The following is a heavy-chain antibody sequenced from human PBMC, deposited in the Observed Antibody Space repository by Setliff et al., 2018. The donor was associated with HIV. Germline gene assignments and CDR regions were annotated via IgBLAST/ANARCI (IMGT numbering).Heavy chain of an antibody. D-gene: IGHD2-21*02. V-gene: IGHV3-15*07. Sequence: GGSLRLSCAASGFTFSNAWMNWVRQAPGKGLEWVGRIKSKTDGGTSDYAAPVKGRFTISRDDSKTTLYLQMSSLKTEDTAVYYCTTGGYHHSGGYWGSYYYLDVWGKGTTVTVSS. J-gene: IGHJ6*03. CDR3: TTGGYHHSGGYWGSYYYLDV. CDR2: IKSKTDGGTS. CDR1: GFTFSNAW.